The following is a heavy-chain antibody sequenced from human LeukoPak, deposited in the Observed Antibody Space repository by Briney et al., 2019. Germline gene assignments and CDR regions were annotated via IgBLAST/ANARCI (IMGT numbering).Heavy chain of an antibody. CDR3: ARDPSVNNAIGYNWFDH. Sequence: GESLRLSCAASGFVFSSHWMHWVRQAPGKGLVWVSRTNSDGSVRNYADSVEGRFIISRDNAKNTLYLQMNSLGAEDTAVYFCARDPSVNNAIGYNWFDHWGQGALVTVSS. CDR1: GFVFSSHW. V-gene: IGHV3-74*01. J-gene: IGHJ5*02. CDR2: TNSDGSVR. D-gene: IGHD2/OR15-2a*01.